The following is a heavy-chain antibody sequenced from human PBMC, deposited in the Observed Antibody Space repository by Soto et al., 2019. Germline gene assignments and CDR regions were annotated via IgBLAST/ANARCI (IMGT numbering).Heavy chain of an antibody. Sequence: ASVKVSCKASGYTFTSYYMNWVRQAPGQGLEWLGIINPSAGTTSYAQKFQGRVTMTRDTSTSTVYMELSSLRSEDTAVYYCARGPSSGFPSDYWGQGTLVTVSS. D-gene: IGHD6-19*01. V-gene: IGHV1-46*01. CDR3: ARGPSSGFPSDY. CDR2: INPSAGTT. J-gene: IGHJ4*02. CDR1: GYTFTSYY.